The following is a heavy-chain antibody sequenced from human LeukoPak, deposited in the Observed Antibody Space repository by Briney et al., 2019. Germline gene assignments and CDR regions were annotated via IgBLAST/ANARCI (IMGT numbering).Heavy chain of an antibody. Sequence: PGGSLRLSCAGSGFSFGSYAMTWVRQAPGKGLEWVSSINGNGGSTYYADSVKGRLTISRDNSKNTLYLQMNSLRAEDTAVYYCAKTHDSSGYLRSHFDYWAQGTLVTVSS. CDR3: AKTHDSSGYLRSHFDY. J-gene: IGHJ4*02. CDR2: INGNGGST. V-gene: IGHV3-23*01. D-gene: IGHD3-22*01. CDR1: GFSFGSYA.